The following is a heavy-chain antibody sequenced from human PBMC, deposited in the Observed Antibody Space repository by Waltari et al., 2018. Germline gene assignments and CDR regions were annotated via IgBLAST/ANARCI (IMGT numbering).Heavy chain of an antibody. Sequence: QVQLQESGPGLVKPSETLSLTCTVPAGPISSYYWSWIRQPPGKGLEWIGYIYYSGSTNYNPSLKSRVTISVDTSKNQFSLKLSSVTAADTAVYYCAGDWLSWFDPWGQGTLVTVSS. J-gene: IGHJ5*02. CDR2: IYYSGST. D-gene: IGHD3-9*01. CDR1: AGPISSYY. CDR3: AGDWLSWFDP. V-gene: IGHV4-59*01.